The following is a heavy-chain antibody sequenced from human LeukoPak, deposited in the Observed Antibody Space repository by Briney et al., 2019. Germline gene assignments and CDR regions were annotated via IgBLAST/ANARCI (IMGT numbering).Heavy chain of an antibody. Sequence: GGSLRLSCTASGFTFSFAAMTWVRQGPGKGLEWVSLISASGGNTYYADSVKGWFTISRDDSKNTVYLQMNSLRVEDTALYYCAKDMEGANWGQGTLVTVSS. V-gene: IGHV3-23*01. J-gene: IGHJ4*02. CDR3: AKDMEGAN. CDR1: GFTFSFAA. D-gene: IGHD3-10*01. CDR2: ISASGGNT.